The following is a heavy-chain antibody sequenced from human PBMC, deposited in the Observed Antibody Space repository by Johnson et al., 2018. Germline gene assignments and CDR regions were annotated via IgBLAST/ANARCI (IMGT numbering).Heavy chain of an antibody. CDR2: FSWKSYIQ. D-gene: IGHD2-2*01. V-gene: IGHV3-9*01. CDR3: ATIYRESSRYGFDY. CDR1: GFTFDDYG. J-gene: IGHJ4*02. Sequence: EVQLVESGGGLVQPGRSLRLSCAASGFTFDDYGTHWVRQAPGKGLEWVSGFSWKSYIQGYVDPVKGRFTISRDNGKNSLYLQMNSPRPADTALYYCATIYRESSRYGFDYWGQGTQVTVSS.